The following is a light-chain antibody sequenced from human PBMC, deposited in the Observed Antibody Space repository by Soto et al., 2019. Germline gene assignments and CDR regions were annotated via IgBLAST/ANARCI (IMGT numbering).Light chain of an antibody. J-gene: IGKJ2*01. CDR1: QSVSSSY. V-gene: IGKV3-20*01. Sequence: EIVLTQSPGTLSLSPGERATLSCRASQSVSSSYLTWYQQKPGQPPSLLIYGASSRATGIPDRFSGSGSGTDFTLTISRLEPEDFAVYYCQQYGSSGYTFGQGTKLEIK. CDR3: QQYGSSGYT. CDR2: GAS.